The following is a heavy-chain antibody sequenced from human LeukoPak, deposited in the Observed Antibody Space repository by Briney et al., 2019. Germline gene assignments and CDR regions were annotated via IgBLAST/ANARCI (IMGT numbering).Heavy chain of an antibody. V-gene: IGHV1-18*01. CDR3: ARRGRWLQFRPSDFDY. J-gene: IGHJ4*02. D-gene: IGHD5-24*01. Sequence: APVKVSCKASGYTFTSYGISWVRQAPGQGLEWMGWISAYNGNTNYAQKLQGRVTMTTDTSTSTAYMELRSLRSDDTAVYYCARRGRWLQFRPSDFDYWGQGTLVTVSS. CDR2: ISAYNGNT. CDR1: GYTFTSYG.